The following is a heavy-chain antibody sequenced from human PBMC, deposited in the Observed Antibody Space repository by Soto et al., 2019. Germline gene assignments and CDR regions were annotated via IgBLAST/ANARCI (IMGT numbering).Heavy chain of an antibody. CDR1: GFTFSSYS. J-gene: IGHJ6*02. D-gene: IGHD2-2*01. CDR2: ISSSSSTI. Sequence: EVQLVESGGGLVQPGGSLRLSCAASGFTFSSYSMNWVRQAPGKGLEWVSYISSSSSTIYYADSVKGRFTISRDNAKNSLYLQMNSLRDEDTAVYYCARNSCSYYYYGMDVWGQGTTVTVSS. CDR3: ARNSCSYYYYGMDV. V-gene: IGHV3-48*02.